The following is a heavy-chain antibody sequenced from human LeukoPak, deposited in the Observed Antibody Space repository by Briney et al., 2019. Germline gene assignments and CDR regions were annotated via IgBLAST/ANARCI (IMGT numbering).Heavy chain of an antibody. Sequence: GWSLRLSCAASGFTFNNYAMSWVRQAPGKGLEWVSSIGGSGGSTYYADSVKGRFTISRDNSKNTLNLQMNSLRAEDTAVYYCAKDPSGGGYFKGWFDPWGQGTLVTVSS. CDR3: AKDPSGGGYFKGWFDP. CDR1: GFTFNNYA. D-gene: IGHD6-25*01. CDR2: IGGSGGST. J-gene: IGHJ5*02. V-gene: IGHV3-23*01.